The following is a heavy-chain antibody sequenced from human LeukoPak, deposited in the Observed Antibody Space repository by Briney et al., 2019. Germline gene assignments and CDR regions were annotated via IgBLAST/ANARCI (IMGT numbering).Heavy chain of an antibody. D-gene: IGHD6-19*01. CDR3: ATGIAVPGPYPKGVFDY. CDR2: MSSGGSMI. CDR1: GFSFSSYE. J-gene: IGHJ4*02. Sequence: GGSLRLSWAASGFSFSSYEMNWVRQAPGKGLEWISYMSSGGSMIYYADSVKGRFTISRDNAKNSLYLQMNSLRAEDTAVYYCATGIAVPGPYPKGVFDYWGQGTLVTVSS. V-gene: IGHV3-48*03.